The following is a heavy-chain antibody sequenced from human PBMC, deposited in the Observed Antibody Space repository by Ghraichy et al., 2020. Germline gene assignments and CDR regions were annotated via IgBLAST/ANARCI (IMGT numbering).Heavy chain of an antibody. CDR1: GYTFIDYF. V-gene: IGHV1-2*02. D-gene: IGHD2-2*01. Sequence: ASVKVSCKASGYTFIDYFIHWVRQAPGQGLEWMGWINPNSGATNYAQNFQGRVTMTRDTSVATAFMDLSTLTSDDTAIYYCGRAVGCSSNSCYWFQYWGQGTLVTVSS. CDR2: INPNSGAT. J-gene: IGHJ1*01. CDR3: GRAVGCSSNSCYWFQY.